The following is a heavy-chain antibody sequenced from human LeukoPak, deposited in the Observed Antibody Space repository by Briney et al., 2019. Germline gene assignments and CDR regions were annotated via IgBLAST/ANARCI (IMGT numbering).Heavy chain of an antibody. J-gene: IGHJ6*02. CDR2: ISGSGGST. CDR3: AKDRDSSGWYNYYYYYGMDV. D-gene: IGHD6-19*01. V-gene: IGHV3-23*01. CDR1: GFTFSSYA. Sequence: GGSLRLSCAAPGFTFSSYAMSWVRQAPGKGLEWVSAISGSGGSTYYADSVKGRFTISRDNSKNTLYLQMNSLRAEDTAVYYCAKDRDSSGWYNYYYYYGMDVWGQGTTVTVSS.